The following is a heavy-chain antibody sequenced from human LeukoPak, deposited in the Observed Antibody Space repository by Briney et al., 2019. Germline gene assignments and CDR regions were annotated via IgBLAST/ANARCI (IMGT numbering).Heavy chain of an antibody. CDR3: AKDISYSGSYYFDY. CDR2: ISWNSGSI. V-gene: IGHV3-9*01. CDR1: GFTFDDYA. J-gene: IGHJ4*02. Sequence: PGRSLRLSCAASGFTFDDYAMHWVRQAPGKGLEWVSGISWNSGSIGYADSVKGRFTISRDNAKNSLYLHMNSLRAEDTALYYCAKDISYSGSYYFDYWGQGTLVTVSS. D-gene: IGHD6-13*01.